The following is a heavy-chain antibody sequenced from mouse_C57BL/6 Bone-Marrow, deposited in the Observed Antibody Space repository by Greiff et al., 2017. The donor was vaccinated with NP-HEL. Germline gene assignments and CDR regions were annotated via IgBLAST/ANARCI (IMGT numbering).Heavy chain of an antibody. CDR3: AREGRLRRDYAMDY. J-gene: IGHJ4*01. CDR2: IYPGSGST. V-gene: IGHV1-55*01. D-gene: IGHD2-4*01. CDR1: GYTFTSYW. Sequence: QVQLQQPGAELVKPGASVKMSCKASGYTFTSYWLTWVKQRPGQGLAWIGDIYPGSGSTNYNEKFKSKATLTVDTSSSTAYMQLSSLTSEDSAVYYCAREGRLRRDYAMDYWGQGTSVTVSS.